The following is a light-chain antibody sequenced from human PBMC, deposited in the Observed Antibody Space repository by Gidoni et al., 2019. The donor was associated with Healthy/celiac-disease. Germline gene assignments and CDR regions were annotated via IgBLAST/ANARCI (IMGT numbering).Light chain of an antibody. CDR2: DAS. Sequence: IQLTQSPSSLSASVGDRVTITCRASQGISSALAWYQQKPGKAPKLLIYDASSLESGVPSRFSGSGSGTDFTLTISSLQPEDFATYYCQQFNNYPTFGQGTKVEIK. CDR3: QQFNNYPT. V-gene: IGKV1D-13*01. CDR1: QGISSA. J-gene: IGKJ1*01.